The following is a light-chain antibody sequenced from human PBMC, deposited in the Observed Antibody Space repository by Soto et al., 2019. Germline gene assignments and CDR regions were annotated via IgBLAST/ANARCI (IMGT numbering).Light chain of an antibody. J-gene: IGLJ2*01. CDR3: QVWDGSSDHPVV. CDR1: NIGSKS. CDR2: DDD. V-gene: IGLV3-21*02. Sequence: SYELTQSPSVSVAPGQTARITCGGNNIGSKSVHWYQQKPGQAPVLVVYDDDDRPSGIPERFSGSSSGNTATLTISRVEVGDEADYTCQVWDGSSDHPVVFGGGTKLTVL.